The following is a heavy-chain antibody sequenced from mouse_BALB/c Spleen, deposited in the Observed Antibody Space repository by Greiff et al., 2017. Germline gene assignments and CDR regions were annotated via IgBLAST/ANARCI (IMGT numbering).Heavy chain of an antibody. CDR2: IYPGGGYT. CDR1: GYTFTNYW. V-gene: IGHV1-63*02. J-gene: IGHJ2*01. CDR3: ARYYYGSSYYFDY. D-gene: IGHD1-1*01. Sequence: VHLVESGAELVRPGTSVKISCKASGYTFTNYWLGWVKQRPGHGLEWIGDIYPGGGYTNYNEKFKGKATLTADTSSSTAYMQLSSLTSEDSAVYFCARYYYGSSYYFDYWGQGTTLTVSS.